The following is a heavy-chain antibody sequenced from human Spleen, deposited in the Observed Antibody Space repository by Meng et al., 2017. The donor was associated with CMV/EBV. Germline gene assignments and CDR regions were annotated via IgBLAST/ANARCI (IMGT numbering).Heavy chain of an antibody. D-gene: IGHD7-27*01. CDR3: ARDNNWGPDY. J-gene: IGHJ4*02. CDR1: GYTFTGYY. Sequence: ASVKVSCKASGYTFTGYYMHWVRQAPGQGLEWMGWINSNNGGTNYARKFQGRVTMTRDTSISTAYMELTRLTSDDTAVYYCARDNNWGPDYWGQGTLVTVSS. CDR2: INSNNGGT. V-gene: IGHV1-2*02.